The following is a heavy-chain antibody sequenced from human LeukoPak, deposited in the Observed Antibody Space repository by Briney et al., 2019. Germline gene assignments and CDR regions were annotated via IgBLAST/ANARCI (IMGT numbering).Heavy chain of an antibody. Sequence: PSETLSLTCTVSGGSISSYYWSWIRQPPGKGLEWIGYIYYSGSTNYNPSLKSRVTISVDTSKNQFSLKLSSVTAADTAVYYCARDGYNHDAFDFWGQGTMVTVSS. CDR2: IYYSGST. CDR3: ARDGYNHDAFDF. CDR1: GGSISSYY. V-gene: IGHV4-59*01. J-gene: IGHJ3*01. D-gene: IGHD5-24*01.